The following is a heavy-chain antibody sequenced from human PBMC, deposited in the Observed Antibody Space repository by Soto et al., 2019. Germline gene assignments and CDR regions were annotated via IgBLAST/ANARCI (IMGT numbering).Heavy chain of an antibody. D-gene: IGHD2-15*01. CDR1: GYTLATYA. CDR3: ARDWSLGCSGGSCYPFGI. Sequence: GASGKVPCKASGYTLATYAITWVRQAPGQRLEWMGWISAYNGNTNYAQNLQGRVTMTTDTSTTTAYMELRSLRSDDTAVFYCARDWSLGCSGGSCYPFGIWGQGTMVTVSS. J-gene: IGHJ3*02. V-gene: IGHV1-18*01. CDR2: ISAYNGNT.